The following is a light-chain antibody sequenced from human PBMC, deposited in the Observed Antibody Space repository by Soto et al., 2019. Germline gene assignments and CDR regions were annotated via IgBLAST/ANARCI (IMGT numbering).Light chain of an antibody. V-gene: IGLV6-57*04. CDR3: QSYDSDFVV. J-gene: IGLJ2*01. Sequence: NFMLTQPHSVSESPGKTLSISCTRSSGSIANNYVQWYQQRPGSAPTTVIYENNQRLSGVPDRFSGSTDGSSNSASLTISGVQTEDEADYYCQSYDSDFVVFGVGTKVTVL. CDR2: ENN. CDR1: SGSIANNY.